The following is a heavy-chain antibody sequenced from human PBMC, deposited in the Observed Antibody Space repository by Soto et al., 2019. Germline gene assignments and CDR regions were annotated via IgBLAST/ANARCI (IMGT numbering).Heavy chain of an antibody. V-gene: IGHV1-2*02. CDR3: AREGGSETLQPSYNWFDT. CDR2: INANNGGA. CDR1: GYTFTDYH. Sequence: ASVKVSCKASGYTFTDYHIHWVRQAPGQGXEFMGWINANNGGAGSAQQFQGRVTVTRDTSITIVYMELSNLRSDDTAVYYCAREGGSETLQPSYNWFDTWGQGPLVTVSS. J-gene: IGHJ5*02. D-gene: IGHD6-25*01.